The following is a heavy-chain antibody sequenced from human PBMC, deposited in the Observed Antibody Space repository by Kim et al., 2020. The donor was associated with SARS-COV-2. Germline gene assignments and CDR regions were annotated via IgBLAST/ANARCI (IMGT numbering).Heavy chain of an antibody. V-gene: IGHV3-23*01. D-gene: IGHD6-13*01. J-gene: IGHJ4*02. CDR3: AKDLRYSSRSYDY. Sequence: YYADCVEGRFTISRVNAMHTVSLQMNSLRAEDTALYYCAKDLRYSSRSYDYWGQGTLVAVSP.